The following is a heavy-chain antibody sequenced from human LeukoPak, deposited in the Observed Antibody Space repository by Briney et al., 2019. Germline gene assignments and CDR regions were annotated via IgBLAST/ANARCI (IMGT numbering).Heavy chain of an antibody. D-gene: IGHD6-25*01. CDR3: ARDRRLASFDY. Sequence: GGTLRLSCAASGFAFSNYGMNWVRQAPGKGLEWVSGITGRGENTYYADSVKGRFTISRDNSKNTLYLQMNSLRAEDAAIYYCARDRRLASFDYGGQGTLVTVSS. CDR2: ITGRGENT. CDR1: GFAFSNYG. J-gene: IGHJ4*02. V-gene: IGHV3-23*01.